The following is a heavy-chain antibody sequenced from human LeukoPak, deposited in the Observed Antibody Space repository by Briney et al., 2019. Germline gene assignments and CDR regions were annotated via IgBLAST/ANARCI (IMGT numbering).Heavy chain of an antibody. Sequence: HPGGSLRLSCAASGFTFSCYAMSWVRHAPGKGLKRVSAISGSGGSTSYADSVKGRFTISRDNSKNTLYLQMNSLRAEDTAVYYCAKVDPDTAMVTGFDYWGQGTLVTVSS. D-gene: IGHD5-18*01. J-gene: IGHJ4*02. CDR1: GFTFSCYA. CDR3: AKVDPDTAMVTGFDY. CDR2: ISGSGGST. V-gene: IGHV3-23*01.